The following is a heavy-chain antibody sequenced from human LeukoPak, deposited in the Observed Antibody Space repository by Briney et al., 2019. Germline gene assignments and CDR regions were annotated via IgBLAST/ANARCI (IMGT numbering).Heavy chain of an antibody. CDR2: IYYIGTA. D-gene: IGHD6-19*01. CDR3: ARRIAVAGTWRTDWYFDL. CDR1: GDSISIGDYR. J-gene: IGHJ2*01. V-gene: IGHV4-30-4*01. Sequence: SETLSLTCSVSGDSISIGDYRWSWIRQSPGKGLEWIGYIYYIGTAYYNPSLRSRVALSADTSKNQFSLKLSSVTAADTAVYYCARRIAVAGTWRTDWYFDLWGRGTLVTVSS.